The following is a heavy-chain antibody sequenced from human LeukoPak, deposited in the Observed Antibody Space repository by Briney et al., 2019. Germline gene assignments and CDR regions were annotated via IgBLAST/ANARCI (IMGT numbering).Heavy chain of an antibody. CDR1: GGSISSYY. CDR2: IYYSGST. CDR3: ARTLFNHGDYEVYFDY. Sequence: SETLSLTCTVSGGSISSYYWSWIRQPPGKGLEWIGHIYYSGSTNYNPSLKSRVTISVDTSKNQFSLKLSSVTAADTAVYYCARTLFNHGDYEVYFDYWGQGTLVTVSS. D-gene: IGHD4-17*01. V-gene: IGHV4-59*01. J-gene: IGHJ4*02.